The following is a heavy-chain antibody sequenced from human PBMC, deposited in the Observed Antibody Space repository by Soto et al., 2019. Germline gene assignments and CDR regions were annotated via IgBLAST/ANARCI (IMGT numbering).Heavy chain of an antibody. Sequence: EVQLLESGGGLVQPGGSLRLSCAASGFTFSSYAMSWVRQAPGKGLEWVSAISGSGGSTYYADSVKGRFTISRDNSKNPLYLQMNSLRAEDTAVYYCASQEAIAVAGDFDYWGQGTLVTVSS. CDR1: GFTFSSYA. CDR2: ISGSGGST. D-gene: IGHD6-19*01. CDR3: ASQEAIAVAGDFDY. J-gene: IGHJ4*02. V-gene: IGHV3-23*01.